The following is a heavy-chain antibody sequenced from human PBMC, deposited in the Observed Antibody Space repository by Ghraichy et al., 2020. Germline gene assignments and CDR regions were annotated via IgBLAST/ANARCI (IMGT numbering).Heavy chain of an antibody. D-gene: IGHD6-19*01. Sequence: SETLSLTCTVSGGSISSYYWSWIRQPPGKGLEWIGYIYYSGSTNYNPSLKSRVTISVDTSKNQFSLKLSSVTAADTAVYYCARHGHFSGFDYWGQGTLVTVSS. CDR2: IYYSGST. V-gene: IGHV4-59*08. CDR1: GGSISSYY. CDR3: ARHGHFSGFDY. J-gene: IGHJ4*02.